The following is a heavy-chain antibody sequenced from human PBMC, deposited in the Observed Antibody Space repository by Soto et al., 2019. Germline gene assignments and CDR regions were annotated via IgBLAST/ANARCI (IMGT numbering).Heavy chain of an antibody. J-gene: IGHJ4*02. CDR3: ARGNGYCTNGVCYEEVYDFDY. CDR2: INHSGST. Sequence: QVQLQQWGAGLLKPSETLSLTCAVYGGSFSGYYWSWIRQPPGKGLEWIGEINHSGSTNYNPSLKSRVTISVDASKNQFSLKQSSVTAADTAVYYCARGNGYCTNGVCYEEVYDFDYCGQGTLVTVSS. CDR1: GGSFSGYY. D-gene: IGHD2-8*01. V-gene: IGHV4-34*01.